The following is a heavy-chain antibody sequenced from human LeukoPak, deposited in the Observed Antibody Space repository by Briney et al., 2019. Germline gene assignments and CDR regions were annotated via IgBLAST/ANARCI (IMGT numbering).Heavy chain of an antibody. V-gene: IGHV4-59*01. CDR1: GGSISSYY. J-gene: IGHJ4*02. CDR3: ARVNSGSYHYFDY. D-gene: IGHD1-26*01. Sequence: KPSETLSLTCTVSGGSISSYYWSWIRQPPGKGLEWIGYIYYSGSTNYNPSLKSRVTISVDTSKNQFSLKLSSVTAADTAVYYCARVNSGSYHYFDYWGQGTLVTVSS. CDR2: IYYSGST.